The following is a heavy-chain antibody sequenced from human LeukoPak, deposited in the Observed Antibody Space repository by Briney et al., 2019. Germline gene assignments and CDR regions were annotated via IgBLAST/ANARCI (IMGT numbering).Heavy chain of an antibody. CDR2: IYYSGST. CDR3: ARGPYSSSGPLSKPPYYYYGMDV. Sequence: PSETLSLTCTVSGGSISSYYWSWIRQPPGKGLEWIGYIYYSGSTNYNPSLKSRVTISVDTSKNQFSLKLSSVTAADTAVYYCARGPYSSSGPLSKPPYYYYGMDVWGQGTTVTVSS. V-gene: IGHV4-59*12. J-gene: IGHJ6*02. D-gene: IGHD6-13*01. CDR1: GGSISSYY.